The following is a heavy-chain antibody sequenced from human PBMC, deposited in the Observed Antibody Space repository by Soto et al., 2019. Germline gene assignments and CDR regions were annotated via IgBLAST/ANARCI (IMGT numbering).Heavy chain of an antibody. CDR3: ARVPPDILAAQNWFDP. CDR1: GYTFTSYG. V-gene: IGHV1-18*01. D-gene: IGHD3-9*01. Sequence: ASVKVSCKASGYTFTSYGISWVRQAPGQGLEWMGWISAYNGNTNYAQKLQGRVTMTTDTSTSTAYMELRSLRSDDTAVYYCARVPPDILAAQNWFDPWGQGTLVTVSS. J-gene: IGHJ5*02. CDR2: ISAYNGNT.